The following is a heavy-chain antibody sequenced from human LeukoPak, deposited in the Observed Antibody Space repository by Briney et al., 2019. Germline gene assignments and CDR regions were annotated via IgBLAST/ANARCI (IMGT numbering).Heavy chain of an antibody. Sequence: GGSLRLSCAASGFTFSSYAMSWVRQAPGKGLEWVSAISGSGGSTYYADSVKGRFTISRDNSKNTLYLQMNSLRAEDTAVYYCAKDLSSSRYTDYFDYWGQGTLVTVSS. CDR2: ISGSGGST. CDR1: GFTFSSYA. D-gene: IGHD6-13*01. J-gene: IGHJ4*02. V-gene: IGHV3-23*01. CDR3: AKDLSSSRYTDYFDY.